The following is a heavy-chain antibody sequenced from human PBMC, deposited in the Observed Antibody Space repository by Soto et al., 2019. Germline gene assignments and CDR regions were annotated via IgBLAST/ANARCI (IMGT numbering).Heavy chain of an antibody. CDR1: GGSFNNYC. CDR3: ARGDYGQYDAYSWFDP. V-gene: IGHV4-34*02. D-gene: IGHD3-10*01. J-gene: IGHJ5*02. Sequence: QVRLQQWGAGLVRPSETLSLTCAVYGGSFNNYCWCWIRQPPGQGLEWFGEVCPGGRTNCSPTLKREVRMTGEGSKTQSSLRLTPVTAAETAVYYCARGDYGQYDAYSWFDPWGQGNLVIVAS. CDR2: VCPGGRT.